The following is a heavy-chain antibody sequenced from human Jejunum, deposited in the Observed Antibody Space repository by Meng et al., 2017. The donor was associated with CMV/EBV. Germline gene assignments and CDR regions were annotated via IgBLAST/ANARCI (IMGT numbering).Heavy chain of an antibody. CDR2: IYPGDSDT. J-gene: IGHJ4*02. Sequence: ISCTASGYSFTNYWIAWARQMPGKGLEWMGIIYPGDSDTTYSPSFQGQVTISADKSISTAYLQWSSLKASDTAMYYCARRGYSYSADSWGQGTLVTVSS. V-gene: IGHV5-51*01. D-gene: IGHD5-18*01. CDR3: ARRGYSYSADS. CDR1: GYSFTNYW.